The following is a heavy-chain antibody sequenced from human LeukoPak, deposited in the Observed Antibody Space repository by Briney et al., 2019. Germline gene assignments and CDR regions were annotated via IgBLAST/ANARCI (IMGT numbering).Heavy chain of an antibody. CDR1: GGSISSSSYY. D-gene: IGHD2-21*01. CDR3: ARHEGIPGAFDI. V-gene: IGHV4-39*01. CDR2: IYYSGST. Sequence: SETLSLTCTVSGGSISSSSYYWGWIRQPPGKGLEWIGSIYYSGSTYYNPSLKSRVTISVDTSKNQFSLKLSSVTAADTAVYYCARHEGIPGAFDIWGQGTMVTVSS. J-gene: IGHJ3*02.